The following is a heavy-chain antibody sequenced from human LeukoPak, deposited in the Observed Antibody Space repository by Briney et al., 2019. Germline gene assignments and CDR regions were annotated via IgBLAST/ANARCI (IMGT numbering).Heavy chain of an antibody. CDR1: GYTFTGYY. J-gene: IGHJ4*02. CDR3: ARSTRLRSGYSSGWYNY. CDR2: INPNSGGT. Sequence: GASVKVSCKASGYTFTGYYMHWVRQAPGQGLEWMGWINPNSGGTNYAQKFQGRVTMTRDTSISTAYMELSRLRSDDTAVYYCARSTRLRSGYSSGWYNYWGQGTLVTVSS. V-gene: IGHV1-2*02. D-gene: IGHD6-19*01.